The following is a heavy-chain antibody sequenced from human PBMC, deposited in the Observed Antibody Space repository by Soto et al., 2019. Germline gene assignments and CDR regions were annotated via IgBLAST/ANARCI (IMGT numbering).Heavy chain of an antibody. CDR1: GFSLSTSGMC. D-gene: IGHD6-13*01. J-gene: IGHJ6*02. Sequence: SGPTLVNPTQTLTLTCTFSGFSLSTSGMCVSWIRQPPGKALEWLALIDWDDDKYYSTSLKTRLTISKDASKNQVVLTMTNVDPVDTATYYCARTRSYSRSWYPRGYYYGMDVWGQGTTVTVSS. CDR3: ARTRSYSRSWYPRGYYYGMDV. CDR2: IDWDDDK. V-gene: IGHV2-70*01.